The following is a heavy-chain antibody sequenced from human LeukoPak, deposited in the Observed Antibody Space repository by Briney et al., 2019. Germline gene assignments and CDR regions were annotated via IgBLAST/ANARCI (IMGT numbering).Heavy chain of an antibody. CDR2: MNPNSGNT. D-gene: IGHD6-19*01. J-gene: IGHJ5*02. CDR1: GYTFTTYD. V-gene: IGHV1-8*01. CDR3: ARGRGSGHKENWFDP. Sequence: ASVKVSCKASGYTFTTYDINWVRQATGQGLEWMGWMNPNSGNTGYTQKFQGRVTMTRNTSISTAYMELSSLRSEDTSVYYCARGRGSGHKENWFDPWGQGTLVTVSS.